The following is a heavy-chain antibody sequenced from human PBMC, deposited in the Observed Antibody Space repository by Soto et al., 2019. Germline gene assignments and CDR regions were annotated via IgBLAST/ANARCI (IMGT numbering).Heavy chain of an antibody. CDR2: IHSDVTT. CDR1: GFSVSSNS. CDR3: ARELSGSWYNWFDP. D-gene: IGHD5-12*01. J-gene: IGHJ5*02. Sequence: GGSLRLSCAASGFSVSSNSMSWVRQAPGKGLEWVSVIHSDVTTYYADSVKGRFIISRDNSKDALYLQMNRLRAEDTAVYYCARELSGSWYNWFDPWGQGTLVTVSS. V-gene: IGHV3-53*01.